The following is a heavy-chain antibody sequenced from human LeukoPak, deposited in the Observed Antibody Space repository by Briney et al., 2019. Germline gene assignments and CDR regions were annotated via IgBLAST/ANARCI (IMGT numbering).Heavy chain of an antibody. CDR3: ARPLDYGDYL. CDR2: INPNSGGT. D-gene: IGHD4-17*01. CDR1: GYTFTAYY. Sequence: GASVNDSCKACGYTFTAYYRHWVRQAPGQGLEWMGWINPNSGGTNYAQKFQGRVTMTRATSISTAYMELSRLRSDDTAVYSCARPLDYGDYLWGQGTLVTVSS. J-gene: IGHJ5*02. V-gene: IGHV1-2*02.